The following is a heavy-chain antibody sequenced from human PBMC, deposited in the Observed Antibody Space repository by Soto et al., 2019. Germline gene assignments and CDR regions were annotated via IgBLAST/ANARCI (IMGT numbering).Heavy chain of an antibody. CDR3: AKDENVVLLWFGELGY. CDR1: GFTFSSYA. Sequence: EVQLLESGGGLVQPGGSLRLSCAASGFTFSSYAMSWVRQAPGKGLEWVSAISGSGGSTYYADSVKGRFTISRDNSKNTLYLQMNSLRAEDTAVYYCAKDENVVLLWFGELGYWGQGTLVDVSS. J-gene: IGHJ4*02. D-gene: IGHD3-10*01. V-gene: IGHV3-23*01. CDR2: ISGSGGST.